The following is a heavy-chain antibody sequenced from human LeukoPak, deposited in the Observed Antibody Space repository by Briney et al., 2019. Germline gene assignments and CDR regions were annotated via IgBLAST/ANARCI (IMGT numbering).Heavy chain of an antibody. V-gene: IGHV3-23*01. D-gene: IGHD1-7*01. CDR3: AKMGTEPYYYYGMDV. Sequence: HPGGSLRLSCAASGFTFSSYAMSWVRQAPGKGLEWVSAISGSGGSTYYADSVKGRFTTSRDNSKNTLYLQMNSLRAEDTAVYYCAKMGTEPYYYYGMDVWGQGTTVTVSS. J-gene: IGHJ6*02. CDR2: ISGSGGST. CDR1: GFTFSSYA.